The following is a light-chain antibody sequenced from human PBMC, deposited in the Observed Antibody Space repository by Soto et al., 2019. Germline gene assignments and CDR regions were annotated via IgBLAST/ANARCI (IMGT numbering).Light chain of an antibody. CDR2: GAS. CDR1: QTFSNSF. J-gene: IGKJ5*01. V-gene: IGKV3-20*01. CDR3: QQCGSSST. Sequence: EIVLTQSPCTLSLSPGERATLSCSASQTFSNSFLSWFQQIPGQAPRLLIYGASMRATGIPDRFSGSGSGTDFTLTISRLEPEDFAVYYCQQCGSSSTFGQGTRLEIK.